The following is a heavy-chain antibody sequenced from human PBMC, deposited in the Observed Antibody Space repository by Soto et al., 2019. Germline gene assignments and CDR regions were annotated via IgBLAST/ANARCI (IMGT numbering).Heavy chain of an antibody. Sequence: ASVKVSCKASGYTFTSYGISWVRQAPGQGLEWMGWISAYNGNTNYAQKLQGRVTMTTDTSTSTAYMELRSLRSDDTAVYYCAVGHKEYSSSFLGDWGQGTLVTVSS. D-gene: IGHD6-6*01. CDR1: GYTFTSYG. CDR2: ISAYNGNT. CDR3: AVGHKEYSSSFLGD. J-gene: IGHJ4*02. V-gene: IGHV1-18*01.